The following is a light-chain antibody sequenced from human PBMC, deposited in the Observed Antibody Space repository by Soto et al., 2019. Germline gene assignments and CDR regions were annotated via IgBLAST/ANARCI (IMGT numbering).Light chain of an antibody. CDR2: RNN. J-gene: IGLJ2*01. Sequence: QSVLTQPPSASGTPGQRVTISCSGSSSNIGSDSVNWYQQLPGTAPKLLIYRNNQRPSGVPDRLSGSKSGTSASLAISGLQSEDEADYYCAVWDDSLNGVVFGGGTKLTVL. CDR1: SSNIGSDS. V-gene: IGLV1-44*01. CDR3: AVWDDSLNGVV.